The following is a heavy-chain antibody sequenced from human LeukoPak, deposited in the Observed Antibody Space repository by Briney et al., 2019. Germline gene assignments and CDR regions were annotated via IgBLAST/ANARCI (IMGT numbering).Heavy chain of an antibody. CDR3: ARGQWLVSWFDP. CDR2: IYYSGST. J-gene: IGHJ5*02. D-gene: IGHD6-19*01. CDR1: GGSISSSSYY. Sequence: PSETLSLTCTVSGGSISSSSYYWGWIRQPPGKGLEWIGSIYYSGSTYYNPSLKGRVTISVDTSKNQFSLKLSSVTAADTAVYYCARGQWLVSWFDPWGQGTLVTVSS. V-gene: IGHV4-39*07.